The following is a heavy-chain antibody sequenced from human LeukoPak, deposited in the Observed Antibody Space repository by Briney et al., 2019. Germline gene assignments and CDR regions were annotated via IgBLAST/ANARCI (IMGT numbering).Heavy chain of an antibody. CDR3: ASTPGTYSGSYSIGY. Sequence: SETLSLTCAVYGGSFSGYYWSWIRQPPGKGLEWIGEINHSGSTNYNPSLKSRVTISVDTSKNQFSLKLSSVTAADTAVYYCASTPGTYSGSYSIGYWGQGTLVTVSS. J-gene: IGHJ4*02. CDR2: INHSGST. V-gene: IGHV4-34*01. CDR1: GGSFSGYY. D-gene: IGHD1-26*01.